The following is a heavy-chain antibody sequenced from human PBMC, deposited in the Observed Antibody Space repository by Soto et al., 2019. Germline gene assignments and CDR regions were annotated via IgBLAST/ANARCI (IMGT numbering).Heavy chain of an antibody. J-gene: IGHJ4*02. CDR2: INPNSGDT. Sequence: SVKVSCKASGYIFTGYYMHWVRQAPGQGLEWMGWINPNSGDTNYTQKFQGWVTMTRDTSISTAYMELSRLRSDDTAVYYCATSRISIAVAGETEYYFDYWGQGTLVTVSS. CDR3: ATSRISIAVAGETEYYFDY. D-gene: IGHD6-19*01. V-gene: IGHV1-2*04. CDR1: GYIFTGYY.